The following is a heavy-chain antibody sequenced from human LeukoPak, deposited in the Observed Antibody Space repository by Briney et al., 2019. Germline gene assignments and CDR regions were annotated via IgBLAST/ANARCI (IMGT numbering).Heavy chain of an antibody. J-gene: IGHJ4*02. D-gene: IGHD1-26*01. CDR2: IKSKTGGGTI. Sequence: GWSLSLSCAASGFTFSNAWMNWVRQAPGKELAWVGRIKSKTGGGTIDYAAPVKGRFTISRDDSKDTLYLQMNSLKSEDTAVYHCTTAAFVGATAYWGKGALVIVSS. CDR1: GFTFSNAW. V-gene: IGHV3-15*07. CDR3: TTAAFVGATAY.